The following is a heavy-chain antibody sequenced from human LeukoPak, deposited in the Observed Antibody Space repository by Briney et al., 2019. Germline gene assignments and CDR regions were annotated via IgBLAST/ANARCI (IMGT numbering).Heavy chain of an antibody. Sequence: PGGSLRLSCAASGFTFSSYSMNWVRQAPGKGLEWVSSISSSSSYIYYADSVKGRFTISRDNAKNSLYLQMNSLRAEDTAVYYSARGIPRYCSSTSCYTTEWGQGTLVTVSS. V-gene: IGHV3-21*01. CDR2: ISSSSSYI. CDR3: ARGIPRYCSSTSCYTTE. J-gene: IGHJ4*02. CDR1: GFTFSSYS. D-gene: IGHD2-2*02.